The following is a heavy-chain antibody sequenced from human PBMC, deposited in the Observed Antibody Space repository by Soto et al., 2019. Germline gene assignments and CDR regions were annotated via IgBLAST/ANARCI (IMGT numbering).Heavy chain of an antibody. CDR1: GFTFDDYA. Sequence: EVQLVESGGGLVQPGRSLRLSCAASGFTFDDYAMHWVRQAPGKGLEWVSGISWNSGSIGYAGSVKGRFTISRDNAKNSLYLQMNSLRAEDTALYYCAKDQSYYDFWSGRNAFDIWGQGTMFTVSS. CDR2: ISWNSGSI. V-gene: IGHV3-9*01. D-gene: IGHD3-3*01. CDR3: AKDQSYYDFWSGRNAFDI. J-gene: IGHJ3*02.